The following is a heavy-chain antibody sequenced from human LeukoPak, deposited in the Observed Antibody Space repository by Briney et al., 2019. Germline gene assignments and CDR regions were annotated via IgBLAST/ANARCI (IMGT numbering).Heavy chain of an antibody. V-gene: IGHV3-30-3*01. J-gene: IGHJ4*02. Sequence: GGSLRLSCAASGFTFSSYAMHWVRQAPGKGLEWVAVISYDGSNKYYADSVKGRFTISRDNSKNTLYLQMNSLRAEDTAVYYCAKEPTNYYDSSGYAQGPGYWGQGTLVTVSS. CDR2: ISYDGSNK. CDR1: GFTFSSYA. CDR3: AKEPTNYYDSSGYAQGPGY. D-gene: IGHD3-22*01.